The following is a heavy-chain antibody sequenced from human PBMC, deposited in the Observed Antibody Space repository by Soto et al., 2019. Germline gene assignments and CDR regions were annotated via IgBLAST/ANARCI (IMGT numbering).Heavy chain of an antibody. V-gene: IGHV4-59*08. CDR2: IYYGGST. Sequence: PSETLSLTCTVSGDCVSTDDGSWIRQSPGKGLEWIGFIYYGGSTNYNPSLKSRVTISVDTPKNQFSLKLSSVTAADTAVYYCAKNWNWGSLVHWGQGTLVTVSS. CDR3: AKNWNWGSLVH. CDR1: GDCVSTDD. D-gene: IGHD7-27*01. J-gene: IGHJ4*02.